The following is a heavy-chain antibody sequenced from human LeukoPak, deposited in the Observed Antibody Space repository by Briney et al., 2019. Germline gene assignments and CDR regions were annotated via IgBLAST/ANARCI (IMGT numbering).Heavy chain of an antibody. CDR2: IYTSGST. Sequence: KPSETLSLTCTVSGGSISSGSYYWSWIRQPAGKGLEWIGRIYTSGSTNYNPSLKSRVTISVDTSKNQFSLKLSSVTAADTAVYYCARDGLVVRGTLPGRNYYYYYMDVWGKGTTVTISS. CDR1: GGSISSGSYY. V-gene: IGHV4-61*02. D-gene: IGHD3-10*01. CDR3: ARDGLVVRGTLPGRNYYYYYMDV. J-gene: IGHJ6*03.